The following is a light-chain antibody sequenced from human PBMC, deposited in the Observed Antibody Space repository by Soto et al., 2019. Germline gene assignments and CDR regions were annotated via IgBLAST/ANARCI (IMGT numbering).Light chain of an antibody. J-gene: IGKJ1*01. Sequence: DIQMTQSPSTLSASVGDRVTISCRASQSIGNWLAWYQQRPGKAPNLLIYEASILQSGVPSRFSGSGSGTQFTLTIDSLQPDDFATYYCQQYNSYLFGQGTKVEIK. V-gene: IGKV1-5*03. CDR3: QQYNSYL. CDR2: EAS. CDR1: QSIGNW.